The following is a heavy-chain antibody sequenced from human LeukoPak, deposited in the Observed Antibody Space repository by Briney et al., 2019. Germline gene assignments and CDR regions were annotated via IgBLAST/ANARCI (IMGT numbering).Heavy chain of an antibody. CDR3: ARVLRYCSGGNCYSGGLGYMDV. V-gene: IGHV3-74*01. D-gene: IGHD2-15*01. J-gene: IGHJ6*03. CDR1: EFTFSTYW. Sequence: GGSLRLSCAASEFTFSTYWMHWVRQGPGKGLVWVSRINSDGSTTDYADSVKGRFTISRDNAKNTVYLQMNSLRAEDTAVYYCARVLRYCSGGNCYSGGLGYMDVWGKGTTVTISS. CDR2: INSDGSTT.